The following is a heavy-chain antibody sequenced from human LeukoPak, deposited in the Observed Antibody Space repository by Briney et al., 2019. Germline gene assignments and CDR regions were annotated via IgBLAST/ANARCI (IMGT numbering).Heavy chain of an antibody. J-gene: IGHJ4*02. Sequence: PGGSLRLSCAASGFAFSTYWVSWVRQAPGKGPEWVANINQDGSEKYYADSVKGRFTISRDNAQNSLYLQMNSLRAEDTAVYYCARWSNWGQGTLVTVSS. D-gene: IGHD3-3*01. CDR2: INQDGSEK. V-gene: IGHV3-7*01. CDR1: GFAFSTYW. CDR3: ARWSN.